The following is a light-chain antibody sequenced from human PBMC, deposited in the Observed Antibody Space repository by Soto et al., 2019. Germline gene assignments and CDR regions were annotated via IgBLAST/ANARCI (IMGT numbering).Light chain of an antibody. Sequence: QSVLTQPPSVSGTPGQRVTISCSGSNSNIGYNSVYWYQQLPGTAPKLLIYRSHERPSGVPDRFSGSKSGTSASLAISGLRSEDVADYSCATWDDNLSGVVFGGGTKLTVL. V-gene: IGLV1-47*01. J-gene: IGLJ3*02. CDR3: ATWDDNLSGVV. CDR1: NSNIGYNS. CDR2: RSH.